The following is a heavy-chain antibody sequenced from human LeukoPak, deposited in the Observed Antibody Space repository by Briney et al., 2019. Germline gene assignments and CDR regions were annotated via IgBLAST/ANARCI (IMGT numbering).Heavy chain of an antibody. V-gene: IGHV3-23*01. J-gene: IGHJ4*02. CDR3: AKDKVPYYYGSGSYHGLDY. D-gene: IGHD3-10*01. Sequence: GGTLRLSCAASGFTFSSYGMAWVRQAPGKGLEWVSAISGSGGSTYYADSVKGRFTISRDNSKNTLYLQMNSLRDEDTAVYYCAKDKVPYYYGSGSYHGLDYWGQGTLVTVSS. CDR1: GFTFSSYG. CDR2: ISGSGGST.